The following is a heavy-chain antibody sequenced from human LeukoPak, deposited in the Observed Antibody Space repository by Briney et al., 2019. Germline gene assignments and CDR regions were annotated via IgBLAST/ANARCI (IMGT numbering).Heavy chain of an antibody. CDR1: GFTVSSNY. J-gene: IGHJ5*02. D-gene: IGHD5-18*01. CDR3: AREKTGYSYGYNWFDP. V-gene: IGHV3-66*02. CDR2: IYSGGST. Sequence: GGSLRLSCAASGFTVSSNYMSWVRQAPGKGLEWVSVIYSGGSTYYADPVKGRFTISRDNSKNTLYLQMNSLRAEDTAVYYCAREKTGYSYGYNWFDPWGQGTLVTVSS.